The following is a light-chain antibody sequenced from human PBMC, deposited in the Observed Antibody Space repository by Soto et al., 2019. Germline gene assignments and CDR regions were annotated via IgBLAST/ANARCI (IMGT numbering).Light chain of an antibody. Sequence: QSALTQPASVSGSPGQSITISCTGTSSDVGGYNYVSWYQHYPGKAPKLMIYDVSNRPSGVSNRFSGSKSGNTASLTISRLQAEDEADYYCSSYTSISTLGVFGGGTKLTVL. CDR2: DVS. V-gene: IGLV2-14*03. J-gene: IGLJ2*01. CDR3: SSYTSISTLGV. CDR1: SSDVGGYNY.